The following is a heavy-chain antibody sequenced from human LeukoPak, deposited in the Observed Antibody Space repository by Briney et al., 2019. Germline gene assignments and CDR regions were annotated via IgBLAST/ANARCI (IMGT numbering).Heavy chain of an antibody. V-gene: IGHV4-59*08. J-gene: IGHJ4*02. CDR1: GDSISSYD. Sequence: PSETLSLTCTVSGDSISSYDWSWIRQPPGKGLEWIGYIYYSGSTNYNPSLKSRVTISVDTSKNQFSLKLSSVTAADTAVYYCARQGPDAFFDYWGQGTLSPSPQ. CDR3: ARQGPDAFFDY. CDR2: IYYSGST.